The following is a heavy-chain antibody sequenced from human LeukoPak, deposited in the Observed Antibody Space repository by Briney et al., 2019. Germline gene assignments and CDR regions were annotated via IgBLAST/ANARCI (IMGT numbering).Heavy chain of an antibody. D-gene: IGHD5-18*01. CDR1: GGSISNYY. CDR2: VFYSGST. Sequence: PSETLSLTCTVSGGSISNYYWSWIRQPPGKGLEWIGYVFYSGSTNYNPSLRSRVTISVDTSKNQFSLKLSSVTAADTAVYYCARVSGYSYGGVQTFDYWGQGTLVTVSS. J-gene: IGHJ4*02. CDR3: ARVSGYSYGGVQTFDY. V-gene: IGHV4-59*01.